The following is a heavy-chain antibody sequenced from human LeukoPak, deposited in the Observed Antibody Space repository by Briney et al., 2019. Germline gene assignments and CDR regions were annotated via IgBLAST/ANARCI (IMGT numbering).Heavy chain of an antibody. CDR1: GFTFGNYW. CDR2: IKQDGSDK. V-gene: IGHV3-7*01. CDR3: AKGDDIAMTNGAFDI. Sequence: SGGSLRLSCAASGFTFGNYWMSWVRQAPGKGLEWVANIKQDGSDKYYVDSVTGRFTISRDNSKNTVHLQTNSLRAEDTAVYYCAKGDDIAMTNGAFDIWGQGTMVTVSS. J-gene: IGHJ3*02. D-gene: IGHD5-18*01.